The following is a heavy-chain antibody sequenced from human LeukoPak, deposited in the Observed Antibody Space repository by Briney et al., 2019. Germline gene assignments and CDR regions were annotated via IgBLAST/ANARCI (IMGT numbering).Heavy chain of an antibody. D-gene: IGHD2-2*01. V-gene: IGHV4-38-2*02. CDR1: GYSISSGYY. Sequence: SETLSLTCTVSGYSISSGYYWGWIRQPPGKGLEWIGSIYHSGSTNYNPSLKSRVTISVDTSKNQFSLKLSSVTAADTAVYYCARDSVVVPAAISGHFDYWGQGTLVTVSS. CDR2: IYHSGST. CDR3: ARDSVVVPAAISGHFDY. J-gene: IGHJ4*02.